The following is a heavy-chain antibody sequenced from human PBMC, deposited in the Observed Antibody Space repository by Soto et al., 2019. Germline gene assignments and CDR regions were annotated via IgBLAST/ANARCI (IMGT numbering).Heavy chain of an antibody. J-gene: IGHJ6*02. CDR2: INPSGGST. CDR3: ARDKRMTEPREYGMDV. V-gene: IGHV1-46*01. CDR1: GYTFTSYY. Sequence: ASVKVSCKASGYTFTSYYMHWVRQAPGQGLEWMGIINPSGGSTSYAQKFQGRVTMTRDTSTSTVYMELSSLRSEDTAVYYCARDKRMTEPREYGMDVWGQGTTVTVSS.